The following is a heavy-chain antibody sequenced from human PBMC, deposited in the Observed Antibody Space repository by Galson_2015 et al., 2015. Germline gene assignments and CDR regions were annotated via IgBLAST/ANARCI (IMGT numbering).Heavy chain of an antibody. CDR3: AKGVL. V-gene: IGHV3-23*01. CDR2: IVGSGSSS. CDR1: GFTFSSDA. J-gene: IGHJ4*02. Sequence: SLRLSCAASGFTFSSDAMNWVRQAPGRGLEWVSTIVGSGSSSYYADSVKDRFTISRDNAKDSLFLQMNSLRAEDTAVYYCAKGVLWGQGTLVTVSS. D-gene: IGHD2/OR15-2a*01.